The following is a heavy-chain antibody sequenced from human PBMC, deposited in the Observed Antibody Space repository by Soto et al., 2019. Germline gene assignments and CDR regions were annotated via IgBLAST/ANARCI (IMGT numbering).Heavy chain of an antibody. D-gene: IGHD6-19*01. CDR3: AKDRNEMAALTLDS. Sequence: GGSLRLSCAASGFIFTSYGIHWVRQAPGKGLEWVAVISYDGDDRNYADSVKGRFTISRDSYKKIVYLQMNSLRPEDTAVYYCAKDRNEMAALTLDSWGQGTLVTVPQ. J-gene: IGHJ5*01. V-gene: IGHV3-30*18. CDR2: ISYDGDDR. CDR1: GFIFTSYG.